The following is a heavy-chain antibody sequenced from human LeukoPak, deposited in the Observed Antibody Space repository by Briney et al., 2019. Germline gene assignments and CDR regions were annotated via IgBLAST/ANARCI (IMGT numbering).Heavy chain of an antibody. CDR1: GFTFSTSW. V-gene: IGHV3-7*01. CDR2: IKQDGSQK. J-gene: IGHJ4*02. D-gene: IGHD6-13*01. Sequence: GGSLRLSCAASGFTFSTSWMTWVRQAPGKGLEWVANIKQDGSQKYYVDSVKGRFTISRDNAKNSLYLQMNSLRAEDTAVYYCASWAGTATGFSGPFDYWGQGTLVTVSS. CDR3: ASWAGTATGFSGPFDY.